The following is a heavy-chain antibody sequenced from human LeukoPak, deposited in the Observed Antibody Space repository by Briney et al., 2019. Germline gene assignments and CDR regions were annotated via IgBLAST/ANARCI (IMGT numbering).Heavy chain of an antibody. D-gene: IGHD3-10*01. CDR3: ARSDGGDY. CDR1: DDSISSTGYY. CDR2: IYHSGST. J-gene: IGHJ4*02. Sequence: TSETLSLTCSVSDDSISSTGYYWGWIRQPPGKGLEWIGSIYHSGSTYYNPSLKSRVTISVDTSKNQFPLKLSSVTAADTAVYYCARSDGGDYWGQGTLVTVSS. V-gene: IGHV4-39*06.